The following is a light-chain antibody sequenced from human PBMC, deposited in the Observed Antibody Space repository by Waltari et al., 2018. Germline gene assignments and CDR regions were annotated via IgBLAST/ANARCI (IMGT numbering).Light chain of an antibody. CDR3: SSYTTSSAPGV. Sequence: QSALTQPASVSGSPGQSITISRPGTDSDVGASDFVSWYQQHPGKAPHLIIYEVSNRPSGISNRFSASKSGNTASLTISGLQAEDEADYYCSSYTTSSAPGVFGTGTRVTVL. J-gene: IGLJ1*01. V-gene: IGLV2-14*01. CDR2: EVS. CDR1: DSDVGASDF.